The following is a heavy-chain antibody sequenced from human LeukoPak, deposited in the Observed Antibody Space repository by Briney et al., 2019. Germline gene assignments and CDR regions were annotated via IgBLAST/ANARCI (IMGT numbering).Heavy chain of an antibody. Sequence: GESLKISCKGSGYKFSSYWIGWVRQMSGKGLEWMGVINPDDSDIRYSPSFEGQVTISADKSTSTAYLQWNSLEASDTAMYYCARVVVPAAISYWGQGTPVTVSS. CDR1: GYKFSSYW. J-gene: IGHJ4*02. CDR3: ARVVVPAAISY. CDR2: INPDDSDI. D-gene: IGHD2-2*01. V-gene: IGHV5-51*01.